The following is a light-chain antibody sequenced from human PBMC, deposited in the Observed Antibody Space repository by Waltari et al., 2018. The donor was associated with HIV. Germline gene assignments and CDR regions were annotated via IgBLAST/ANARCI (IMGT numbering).Light chain of an antibody. Sequence: QSALTQPPSASGSPGQSVAISCTGSRNDIGTYNFVSWYQHHPGKAPKLLIYDVTRRPPGIPDRFSGTKSGYTASLTVSDLQVEDEADYYCVSYTEKDTFLLFGGGTKLAV. J-gene: IGLJ2*01. CDR1: RNDIGTYNF. CDR2: DVT. CDR3: VSYTEKDTFLL. V-gene: IGLV2-8*01.